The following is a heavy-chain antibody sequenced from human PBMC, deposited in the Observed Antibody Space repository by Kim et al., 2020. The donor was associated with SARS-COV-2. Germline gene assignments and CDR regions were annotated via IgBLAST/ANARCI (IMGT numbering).Heavy chain of an antibody. J-gene: IGHJ4*02. V-gene: IGHV3-73*01. CDR3: MSVIAVADY. CDR2: YAT. D-gene: IGHD6-19*01. Sequence: YATAHAASVKGRFTISRDDSKNTAYLQMNSLKTEDTAVYYCMSVIAVADYWGQGTLVTVSS.